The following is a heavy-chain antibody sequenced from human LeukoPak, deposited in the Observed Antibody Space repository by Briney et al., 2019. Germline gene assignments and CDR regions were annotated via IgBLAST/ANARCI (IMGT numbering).Heavy chain of an antibody. V-gene: IGHV4-39*01. CDR3: ARLWKVTAIGSYYFDY. Sequence: SETLSLTCTVSGDSISSGDYYWSWIRQPPGKGLEWIGSIYYSGSTYYNPSLKSRVTISVDTSKNQFSLKLSSVTAADTAVYYCARLWKVTAIGSYYFDYWGQGTLVTVSS. J-gene: IGHJ4*02. CDR2: IYYSGST. CDR1: GDSISSGDYY. D-gene: IGHD2-21*02.